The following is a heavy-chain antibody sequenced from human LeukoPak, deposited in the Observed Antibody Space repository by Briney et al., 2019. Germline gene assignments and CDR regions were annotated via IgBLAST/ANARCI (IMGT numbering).Heavy chain of an antibody. Sequence: GGSLRLSCAASGFTFSTCTLTWVRQPPGKGLEWVSTISGGAERTYYADSVKGRFTISRDNSKNTLYLQMNSLRAEDSAVYYCAKGLSIDYHWFDPWGQGTLVTVSS. CDR1: GFTFSTCT. V-gene: IGHV3-23*01. CDR2: ISGGAERT. CDR3: AKGLSIDYHWFDP. D-gene: IGHD4-11*01. J-gene: IGHJ5*02.